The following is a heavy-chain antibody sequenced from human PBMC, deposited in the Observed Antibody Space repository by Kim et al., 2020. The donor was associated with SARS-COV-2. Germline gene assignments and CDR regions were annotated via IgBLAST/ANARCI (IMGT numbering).Heavy chain of an antibody. J-gene: IGHJ6*02. CDR2: IYYSGST. CDR1: GGSISSGGYY. V-gene: IGHV4-31*03. Sequence: SETLSLTCTVSGGSISSGGYYWSWIRQHPGKGLEWIGYIYYSGSTYYNPSLKSRVTISVDTSKNQFSLKLSSVTAADTAVYYCARDRSLDYYGSGSGMDVWGQGTTVTVSS. CDR3: ARDRSLDYYGSGSGMDV. D-gene: IGHD3-10*01.